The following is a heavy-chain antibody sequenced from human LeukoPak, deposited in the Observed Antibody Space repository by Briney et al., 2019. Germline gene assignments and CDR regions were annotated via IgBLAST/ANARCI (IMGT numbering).Heavy chain of an antibody. CDR1: GFTFSSYG. J-gene: IGHJ4*02. Sequence: AGGSLRLSCAASGFTFSSYGMHWVRQAPGKGLEWVAFIRHDGINKYYADSVKGRFTISRDNSKNTLYLQMNSLRAEDTAVYYCAKSPGGGYSGYDLDYWGQGTLVTVSS. V-gene: IGHV3-30*02. D-gene: IGHD5-12*01. CDR2: IRHDGINK. CDR3: AKSPGGGYSGYDLDY.